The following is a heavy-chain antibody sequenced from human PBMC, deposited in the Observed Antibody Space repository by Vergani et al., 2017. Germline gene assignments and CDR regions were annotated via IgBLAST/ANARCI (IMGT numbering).Heavy chain of an antibody. CDR3: ARGRVTVVRGVNDY. D-gene: IGHD3-10*01. V-gene: IGHV4-34*01. CDR2: INHSGST. Sequence: QVQLQQWGAGLLKPSETLSLTCAVYGGSFSGYYWSWIRQPPGKGLGGIGEINHSGSTNYNPSLKSRATISVDTSKNQFPLKLSSVTAADAAVFYCARGRVTVVRGVNDYWGQGTLVTVSS. CDR1: GGSFSGYY. J-gene: IGHJ4*02.